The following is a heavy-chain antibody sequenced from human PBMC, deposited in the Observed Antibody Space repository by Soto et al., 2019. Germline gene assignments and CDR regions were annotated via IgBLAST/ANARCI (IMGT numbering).Heavy chain of an antibody. D-gene: IGHD3-22*01. J-gene: IGHJ4*02. CDR3: ARRAYYDSSGYSYFDY. CDR1: GGSISSSNW. V-gene: IGHV4-4*02. CDR2: IYHSGST. Sequence: SETLSLTCAVSGGSISSSNWWSWVRQPPGKGLEWIGEIYHSGSTNYNPSLKSRVTISVDKSKNQFSLKLSSVTAADTAVYYCARRAYYDSSGYSYFDYRGQGTLVTVSS.